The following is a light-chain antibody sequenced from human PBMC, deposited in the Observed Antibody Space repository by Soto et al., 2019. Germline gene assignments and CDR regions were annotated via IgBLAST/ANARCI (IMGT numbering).Light chain of an antibody. J-gene: IGLJ2*01. CDR3: ATWDDSLNGVV. CDR1: TSNIGSNN. V-gene: IGLV1-44*01. Sequence: QSVLTQPPSASGTPGQRVTISCSGSTSNIGSNNVNWYQHLPGTAPKLLIFSNDERPSGVPDRFSGSKSGTSASLAISGLQSDDEADYYCATWDDSLNGVVFGGGTKVTVL. CDR2: SND.